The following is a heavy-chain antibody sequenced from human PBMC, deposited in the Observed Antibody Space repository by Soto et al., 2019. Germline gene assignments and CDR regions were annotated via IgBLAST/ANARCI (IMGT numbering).Heavy chain of an antibody. CDR1: GYTFTCYY. Sequence: GASVKVSCKASGYTFTCYYMHWVRQAPGQGLEWMGRIIPILGIANYAQKFQGRFTISRDNSRNTLFLEMNSLRGDDMAVYYCTGEVASGYWGQGTLVTVPQ. D-gene: IGHD3-10*01. CDR2: IIPILGIA. CDR3: TGEVASGY. J-gene: IGHJ4*02. V-gene: IGHV1-46*03.